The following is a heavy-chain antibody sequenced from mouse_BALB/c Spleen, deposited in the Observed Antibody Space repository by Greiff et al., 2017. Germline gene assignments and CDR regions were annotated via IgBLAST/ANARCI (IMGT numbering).Heavy chain of an antibody. CDR3: TFTTARACDY. Sequence: QVQLQQSGAELVKPGASVKLSCKASGYTFTSYYMYWVKQRPGQGLEWIGGINPSNGGTNFNEKFKSKATLTVDKSSSTAYMQLSSLTSEDSAVYYCTFTTARACDYWGQGTTLTVSS. CDR1: GYTFTSYY. V-gene: IGHV1S81*02. J-gene: IGHJ2*01. CDR2: INPSNGGT. D-gene: IGHD1-2*01.